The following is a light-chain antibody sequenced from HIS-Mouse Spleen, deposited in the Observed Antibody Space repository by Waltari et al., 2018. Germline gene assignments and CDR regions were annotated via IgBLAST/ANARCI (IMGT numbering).Light chain of an antibody. Sequence: EIVMTQSPATLSVSPGERATLSCRASQSVSSNLAWYQQRPGQAPRLLIYGASTRATGITARFSGSRSGTEFTLTISSLQSEDFAVDYCQQYNNWPPYTFGQGTKLEIK. J-gene: IGKJ2*01. CDR2: GAS. CDR3: QQYNNWPPYT. CDR1: QSVSSN. V-gene: IGKV3-15*01.